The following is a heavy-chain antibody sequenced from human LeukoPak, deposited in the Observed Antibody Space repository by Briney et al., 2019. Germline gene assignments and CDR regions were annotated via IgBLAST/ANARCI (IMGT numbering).Heavy chain of an antibody. D-gene: IGHD2-2*01. CDR1: GGSISSYY. Sequence: SETLSLTCTVSGGSISSYYWSWIRQPAGKGLEWIGRIYTSGSTNYNPSLKSRVTMSVDTSKNQFSLKLSSVTAADTAVYYCARESEVDIVVVLGAFDIWGQGTMVTVSS. CDR2: IYTSGST. CDR3: ARESEVDIVVVLGAFDI. J-gene: IGHJ3*02. V-gene: IGHV4-4*07.